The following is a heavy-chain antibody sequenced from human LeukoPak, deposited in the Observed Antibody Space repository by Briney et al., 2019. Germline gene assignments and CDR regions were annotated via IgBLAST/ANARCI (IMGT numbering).Heavy chain of an antibody. V-gene: IGHV3-30*18. D-gene: IGHD3-16*02. CDR1: GFTFSGYG. J-gene: IGHJ4*02. CDR3: AKDYLLN. Sequence: GGSLRLSCAASGFTFSGYGMHWVRRAPGKGLEWVAVISYDGSNKYYADSVKGRFTISRDNSKNTLYLQMNSLRAEDTAVYYCAKDYLLNWGQGTLVTVSS. CDR2: ISYDGSNK.